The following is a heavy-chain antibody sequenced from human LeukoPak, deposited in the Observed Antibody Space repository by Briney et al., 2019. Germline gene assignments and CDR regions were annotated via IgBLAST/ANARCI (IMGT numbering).Heavy chain of an antibody. CDR2: TYYRSKWYN. D-gene: IGHD6-19*01. Sequence: SQTLSLTCAISRDSVSSNSAAWDWVRQSPSRGLEWLGRTYYRSKWYNDYAVSVKSRITINPDTSKNQFSLQLNSVTPEDTAVYYCARAVVAVAGILLDYWGQGTLVTVSS. J-gene: IGHJ4*02. CDR1: RDSVSSNSAA. CDR3: ARAVVAVAGILLDY. V-gene: IGHV6-1*01.